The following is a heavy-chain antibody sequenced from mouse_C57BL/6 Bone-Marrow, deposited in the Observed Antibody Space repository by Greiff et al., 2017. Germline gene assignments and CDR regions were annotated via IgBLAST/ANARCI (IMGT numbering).Heavy chain of an antibody. CDR1: GYTFTSYW. V-gene: IGHV1-50*01. CDR3: ARLDDYDVENWDWYFDV. J-gene: IGHJ1*03. D-gene: IGHD2-4*01. Sequence: QVQLQQPGAELVKPGASVKLSCKASGYTFTSYWMQWVKRRPGQGLEWIGEIDPSDSYTNYNQKFKGKATLTVDTSSSTAYMQLSSLTSEDSAVYYCARLDDYDVENWDWYFDVWGTGTTVTVSS. CDR2: IDPSDSYT.